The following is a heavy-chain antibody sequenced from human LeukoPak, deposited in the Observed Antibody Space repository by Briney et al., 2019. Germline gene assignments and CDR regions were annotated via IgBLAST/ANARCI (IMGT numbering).Heavy chain of an antibody. CDR2: IIPIFGTA. Sequence: SVKVSCKASGGTFSSYAISWVRQAPGQGLEWMGGIIPIFGTANYAQKFQGRVTITTDESTNTAYLELSSRRSEDTAVYYCARDPGGMTIDWLEGYYFQYWGQGTLVTVSS. CDR3: ARDPGGMTIDWLEGYYFQY. J-gene: IGHJ4*02. CDR1: GGTFSSYA. V-gene: IGHV1-69*05. D-gene: IGHD3-9*01.